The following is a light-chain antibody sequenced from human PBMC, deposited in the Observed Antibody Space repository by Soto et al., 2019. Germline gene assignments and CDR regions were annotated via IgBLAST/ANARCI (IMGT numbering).Light chain of an antibody. Sequence: DIQMTQSPSTLSASVVDRVTITCLASQSISNWLAWYQQKPGKAPRPLIYMASSLESGVPLRFSGSGAGKEFTLTISSLQPDDFATYYCKQYKRQATFGQGTKVDIK. CDR1: QSISNW. CDR2: MAS. J-gene: IGKJ1*01. CDR3: KQYKRQAT. V-gene: IGKV1-5*03.